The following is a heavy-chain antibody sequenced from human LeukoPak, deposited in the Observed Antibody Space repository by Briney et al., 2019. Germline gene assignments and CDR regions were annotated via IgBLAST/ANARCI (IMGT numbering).Heavy chain of an antibody. CDR1: GFTFSTYG. J-gene: IGHJ4*02. D-gene: IGHD1-26*01. CDR2: VSYDGSSI. Sequence: VGSLRLSRARSGFTFSTYGMQWVRQAAGKGRDWVAVVSYDGSSIYYADSVKSRFTMSRDNAKNPLYLQMNSLSAADTAVYYCASKNGSYGDQGTLVTVSS. V-gene: IGHV3-30*03. CDR3: ASKNGSY.